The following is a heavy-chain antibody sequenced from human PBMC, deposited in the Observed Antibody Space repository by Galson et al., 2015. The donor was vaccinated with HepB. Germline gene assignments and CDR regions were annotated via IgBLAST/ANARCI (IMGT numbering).Heavy chain of an antibody. V-gene: IGHV3-74*01. CDR1: GFTFRSYW. CDR2: INSDGSST. J-gene: IGHJ4*02. Sequence: SLRLSCAASGFTFRSYWMHWVRQAPGKGLVWVSRINSDGSSTSYADSVKGRFTISRDNAENTLHLQMNSLRAEDTAVYYCARTNYDILTGYYDDFDYWGQGTLVTVSS. D-gene: IGHD3-9*01. CDR3: ARTNYDILTGYYDDFDY.